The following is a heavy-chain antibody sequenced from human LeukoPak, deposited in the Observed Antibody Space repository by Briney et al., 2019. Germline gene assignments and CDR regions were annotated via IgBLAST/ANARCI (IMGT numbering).Heavy chain of an antibody. J-gene: IGHJ3*02. CDR2: IYHSGST. CDR3: ARRHRAAAGSDAFDI. Sequence: SETLSLTCAVYGGSFSGYYWSWIRQPPGKGLEWIGEIYHSGSTNYNPSLKSRVTISVDKSKNQFSLKLSSVTAADTAVYYCARRHRAAAGSDAFDIWGQGTMVTVSS. CDR1: GGSFSGYY. D-gene: IGHD6-13*01. V-gene: IGHV4-34*01.